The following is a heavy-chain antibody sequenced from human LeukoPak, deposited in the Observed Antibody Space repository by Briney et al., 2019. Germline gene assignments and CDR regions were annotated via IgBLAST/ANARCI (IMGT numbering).Heavy chain of an antibody. J-gene: IGHJ4*02. CDR2: IKQDGSEK. Sequence: QPGGPLRLSCAASGFTFSSYWMSWVRQAPGKGLEWVANIKQDGSEKYYVDSVKGRFTISRDNAKSSLYLQMNSLRAEDTAVYYCARDRGKYYYDSSGHFDYWGQGTLVTVSS. V-gene: IGHV3-7*01. CDR1: GFTFSSYW. D-gene: IGHD3-22*01. CDR3: ARDRGKYYYDSSGHFDY.